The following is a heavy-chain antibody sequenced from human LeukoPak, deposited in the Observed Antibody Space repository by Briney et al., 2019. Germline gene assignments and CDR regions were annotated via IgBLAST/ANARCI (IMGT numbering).Heavy chain of an antibody. CDR3: ARESGYGDYVFDY. J-gene: IGHJ4*02. Sequence: GGSLRLSCAASGFTFSSYAMNWVRQAPGKGLEWVSSISSSSSYIYYADSVKGRFTISRDNAKNSLYLQMNGLRAEDTAVYYCARESGYGDYVFDYWGQGTLVTVSS. D-gene: IGHD4-17*01. V-gene: IGHV3-21*01. CDR2: ISSSSSYI. CDR1: GFTFSSYA.